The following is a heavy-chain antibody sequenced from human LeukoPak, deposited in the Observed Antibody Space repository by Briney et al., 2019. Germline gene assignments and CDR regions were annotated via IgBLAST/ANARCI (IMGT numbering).Heavy chain of an antibody. D-gene: IGHD3-3*01. CDR2: ISSSGNII. CDR1: GFTFSSYE. CDR3: ARCGRITILGGAGRTGFDP. Sequence: GGSLRLSCAASGFTFSSYEMNWVRQAPGKGLEWVSYISSSGNIIYYADSVKGRFTISRDNAKNSLYLQMNSLRADDTAVYYCARCGRITILGGAGRTGFDPWGQGTLVTVSS. J-gene: IGHJ5*02. V-gene: IGHV3-48*03.